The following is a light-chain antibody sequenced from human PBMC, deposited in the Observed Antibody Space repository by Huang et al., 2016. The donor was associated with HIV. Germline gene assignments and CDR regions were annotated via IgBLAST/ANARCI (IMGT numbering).Light chain of an antibody. V-gene: IGKV1-5*03. CDR3: QQYKSFPWT. Sequence: DIQMTQSSSTLSASVGDRVTIACRARQSISTWLAWYQQKPGRAPNLLIYEASTLESGVPSMFSGGGSGTDFTLTISSLQPDDFATYYCQQYKSFPWTFGQGTKVEV. CDR2: EAS. J-gene: IGKJ1*01. CDR1: QSISTW.